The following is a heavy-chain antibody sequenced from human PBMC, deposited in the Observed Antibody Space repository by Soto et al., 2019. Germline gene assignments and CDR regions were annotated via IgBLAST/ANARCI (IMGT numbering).Heavy chain of an antibody. D-gene: IGHD1-1*01. CDR3: ARDRVPWTDDAFDI. CDR1: GYTFTSYA. V-gene: IGHV7-4-1*02. J-gene: IGHJ3*02. Sequence: ASVKFSCKASGYTFTSYAMNWVRQAPGQGLEWMGWINTNTGNPTYAQGFTGRFVFSLDTSVSTAYLQISSLKAEDTAVYYCARDRVPWTDDAFDIWGQGTMVTVSS. CDR2: INTNTGNP.